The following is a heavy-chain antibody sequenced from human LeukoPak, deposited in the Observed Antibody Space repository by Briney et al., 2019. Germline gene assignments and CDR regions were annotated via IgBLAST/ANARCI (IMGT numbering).Heavy chain of an antibody. CDR2: ISSSSSTI. CDR1: GFTFSDFW. V-gene: IGHV3-48*02. D-gene: IGHD6-13*01. Sequence: PGGSLRLSCAASGFTFSDFWMHWVRQVPGKGLEWVSYISSSSSTIYYADSVKGRFTISRDNAKNSLYLQMNSLRDEDTAVYYCASVLSSWYDYWGQGTLVTVSS. J-gene: IGHJ4*02. CDR3: ASVLSSWYDY.